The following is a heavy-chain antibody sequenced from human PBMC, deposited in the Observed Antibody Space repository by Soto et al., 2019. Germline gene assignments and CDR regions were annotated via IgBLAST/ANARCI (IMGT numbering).Heavy chain of an antibody. CDR1: GFTFSSYA. D-gene: IGHD6-19*01. Sequence: GGSLRLSCAASGFTFSSYAMSWVRQAPGKGLEWVSAISGSGGSTYYADSVQGRFTISRDNSKNTLYLQMISLRADDTALYYCAKDPRAYSSGWYSAYHFDYWVQGTLVTVSS. CDR3: AKDPRAYSSGWYSAYHFDY. V-gene: IGHV3-23*01. J-gene: IGHJ4*02. CDR2: ISGSGGST.